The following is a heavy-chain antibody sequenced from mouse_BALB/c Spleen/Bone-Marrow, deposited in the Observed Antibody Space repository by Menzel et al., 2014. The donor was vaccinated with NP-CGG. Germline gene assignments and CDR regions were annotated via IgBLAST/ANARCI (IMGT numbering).Heavy chain of an antibody. J-gene: IGHJ3*01. D-gene: IGHD1-1*01. CDR3: ARSGYGNSLFAY. Sequence: VQLQQPGAELVKPGASVKLSCTASGFNIKDTYMHWVKQRPEQGLEWIGRIDPANGNTKYDPKFQGKATITADTSSNTAYLQLSSLTSEDTAVYYCARSGYGNSLFAYWGQGTLVTVSA. CDR1: GFNIKDTY. V-gene: IGHV14-3*02. CDR2: IDPANGNT.